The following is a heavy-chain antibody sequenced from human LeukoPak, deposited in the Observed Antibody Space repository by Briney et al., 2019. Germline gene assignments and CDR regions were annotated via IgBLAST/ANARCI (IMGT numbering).Heavy chain of an antibody. J-gene: IGHJ5*02. CDR2: IYYSGST. Sequence: KPSETLSLTCTVSGGSISSSSYYWGWIRQPPGKGLEWIGSIYYSGSTYYNPSLKSRVTISVDTSKNQFSLKLSSVTAADTAVYYCARGVNGRDIVVVPAATHVWFDPWGQGTLVTVSS. CDR3: ARGVNGRDIVVVPAATHVWFDP. V-gene: IGHV4-39*07. CDR1: GGSISSSSYY. D-gene: IGHD2-2*01.